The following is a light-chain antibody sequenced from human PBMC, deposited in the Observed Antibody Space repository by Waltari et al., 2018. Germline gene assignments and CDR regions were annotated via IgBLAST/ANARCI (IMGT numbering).Light chain of an antibody. CDR3: SSYTRSSALV. V-gene: IGLV2-14*03. Sequence: QSALTQPASVSGSPGQSITISCTGTSSDVGGYTYVSWYQRDPGKAPKLMIYNVTVRPSGVSNRFSGSKSGNTASLIIAGLQAEDEADYFCSSYTRSSALVCGGGTKLTVL. CDR1: SSDVGGYTY. J-gene: IGLJ2*01. CDR2: NVT.